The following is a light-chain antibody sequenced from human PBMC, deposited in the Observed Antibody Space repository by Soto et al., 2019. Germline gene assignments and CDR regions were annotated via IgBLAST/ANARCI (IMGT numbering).Light chain of an antibody. CDR3: QQYHSPPWT. J-gene: IGKJ1*01. CDR2: DAS. CDR1: QTVSSNF. V-gene: IGKV3-20*01. Sequence: EIVLTHSPGTLSLSPGERGTLSCSASQTVSSNFLAWYQQKPGQAPRLLIFDASTRATGIPDRFSGSGSGTDFTLTISRLEPEDFAVYYCQQYHSPPWTFGQGTKVDIK.